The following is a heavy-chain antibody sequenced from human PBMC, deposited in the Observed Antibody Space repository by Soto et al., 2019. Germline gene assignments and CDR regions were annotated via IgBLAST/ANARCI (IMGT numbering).Heavy chain of an antibody. D-gene: IGHD4-17*01. J-gene: IGHJ4*02. CDR3: ARADLDYGDYALYDY. CDR1: GGSISSYY. Sequence: PSETLSLTCTVSGGSISSYYWSWIRQPPGKGLEWIGYIYYSGSTNYNPSLKSRVTISVDTSKNQFSLKLSSVTAADTAVYYCARADLDYGDYALYDYWGQGTLVTVSS. CDR2: IYYSGST. V-gene: IGHV4-59*01.